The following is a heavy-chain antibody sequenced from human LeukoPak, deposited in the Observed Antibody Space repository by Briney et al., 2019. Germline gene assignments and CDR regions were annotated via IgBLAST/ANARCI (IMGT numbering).Heavy chain of an antibody. J-gene: IGHJ5*02. CDR1: GYTFTIYD. CDR3: AREGVRGNDCSSTSCYTGWFDP. D-gene: IGHD2-2*02. Sequence: ASVKVSCKASGYTFTIYDINWVRQATGQGLEWMGWISAYNGNTNYAHKLQGRVTMTTDTSTSTAYMELRSLRSDDTAVYYCAREGVRGNDCSSTSCYTGWFDPWGQGTLVTVSS. V-gene: IGHV1-18*01. CDR2: ISAYNGNT.